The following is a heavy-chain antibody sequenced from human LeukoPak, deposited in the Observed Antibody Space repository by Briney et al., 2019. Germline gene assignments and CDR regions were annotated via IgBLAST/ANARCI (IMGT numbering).Heavy chain of an antibody. J-gene: IGHJ2*01. CDR3: AKDAGYYYGSGSPDWYFDL. V-gene: IGHV3-9*01. CDR2: ISWNSGSI. CDR1: GFTFDDYA. D-gene: IGHD3-10*01. Sequence: GGSLRLSCAASGFTFDDYAMHWVRQAPGKGLEWVSGISWNSGSIGYADSVKGRFTISRDNAKNSLYLQMNSLRAEDTALYYCAKDAGYYYGSGSPDWYFDLWGRGTLVTVSS.